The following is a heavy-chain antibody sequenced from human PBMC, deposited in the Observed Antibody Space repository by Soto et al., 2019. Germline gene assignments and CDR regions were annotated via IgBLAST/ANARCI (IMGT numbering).Heavy chain of an antibody. Sequence: EVQLVESGGGLVQPGGSLRLSCAASGFTFSSYWMSWVRQAPGKGLEWVANIKQDGSEKYYVDSVKGRFTISRDNAKNSLYLQMNTLRAEDTAVYYCARANDYDAFHIWGQGTMVTVSS. V-gene: IGHV3-7*01. D-gene: IGHD4-17*01. J-gene: IGHJ3*02. CDR2: IKQDGSEK. CDR1: GFTFSSYW. CDR3: ARANDYDAFHI.